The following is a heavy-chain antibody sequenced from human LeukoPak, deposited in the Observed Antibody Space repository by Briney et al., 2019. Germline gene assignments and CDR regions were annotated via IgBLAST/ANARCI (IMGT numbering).Heavy chain of an antibody. V-gene: IGHV3-66*01. Sequence: GGSLRLSCAASGFTFKNYAMKWVRQAPGNGLEWVSVIYSGGSTYYADSVKGRFTISRDNSKNTLYLQMNSLRAEDTAVYYCARVGSYCSSTSCYSRAKIFDYWGQGTLVTVSS. CDR1: GFTFKNYA. CDR3: ARVGSYCSSTSCYSRAKIFDY. D-gene: IGHD2-2*02. CDR2: IYSGGST. J-gene: IGHJ4*02.